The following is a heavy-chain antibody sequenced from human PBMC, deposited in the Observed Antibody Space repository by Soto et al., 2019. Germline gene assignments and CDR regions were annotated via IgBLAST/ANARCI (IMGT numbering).Heavy chain of an antibody. CDR3: VKDLAVPKGEP. D-gene: IGHD4-17*01. Sequence: QVQLVESGGGVVQPGRSLRLSCAASGFPFSSYGMHWVRQAPGKGLEWVALTSYDGSEKNYTDSVKGRFTVSRDNSKNILYLQMNSLRAEDTAVYFCVKDLAVPKGEPWGQGTLVTVSS. V-gene: IGHV3-30*18. J-gene: IGHJ5*02. CDR1: GFPFSSYG. CDR2: TSYDGSEK.